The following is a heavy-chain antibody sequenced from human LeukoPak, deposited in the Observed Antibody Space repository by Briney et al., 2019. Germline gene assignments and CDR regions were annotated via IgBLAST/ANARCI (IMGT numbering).Heavy chain of an antibody. J-gene: IGHJ6*03. CDR1: GYTFTGYY. D-gene: IGHD6-13*01. V-gene: IGHV1-2*02. Sequence: GASVKVSCKASGYTFTGYYMHWVRQAPGQGLEWMGWINPNSGGTNYAQKFQGRVTMTRDTSISTAYMELSRLRSDDTAVYYCARGTSRLIAAAGPRTLYYYYMDVWGKGTTVTVSS. CDR3: ARGTSRLIAAAGPRTLYYYYMDV. CDR2: INPNSGGT.